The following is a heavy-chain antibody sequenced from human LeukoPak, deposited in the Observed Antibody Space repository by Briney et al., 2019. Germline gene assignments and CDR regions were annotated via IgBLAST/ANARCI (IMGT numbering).Heavy chain of an antibody. J-gene: IGHJ5*02. CDR2: IYTSGST. D-gene: IGHD3-10*01. CDR1: GGSISSYY. CDR3: ARHGVTYYYGSGSEWFDP. V-gene: IGHV4-4*09. Sequence: SETLSLTCTVSGGSISSYYWSWIRQPPGKGLEWIGYIYTSGSTNYNPSLMSRVTISVDTSKNQFSLKLSSVTAADTAVYYCARHGVTYYYGSGSEWFDPWGQGTLVTVSS.